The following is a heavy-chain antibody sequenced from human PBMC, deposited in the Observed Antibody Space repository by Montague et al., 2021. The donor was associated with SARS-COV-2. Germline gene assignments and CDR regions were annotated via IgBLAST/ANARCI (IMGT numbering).Heavy chain of an antibody. CDR2: IYTSGST. Sequence: TLSLTCTLYIGSISSGSYYWSWIRQPAGKGLEWIGRIYTSGSTNYNPSLKSRVTISVDTSKNQFSLKLSSVTAADTAVYYCARDGYSSGWNGLHWFDPWGQGTLVTVSS. V-gene: IGHV4-61*02. J-gene: IGHJ5*02. CDR1: IGSISSGSYY. D-gene: IGHD6-25*01. CDR3: ARDGYSSGWNGLHWFDP.